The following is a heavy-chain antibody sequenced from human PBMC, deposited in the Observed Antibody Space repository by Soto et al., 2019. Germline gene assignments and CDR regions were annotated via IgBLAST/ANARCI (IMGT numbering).Heavy chain of an antibody. V-gene: IGHV1-18*04. Sequence: QLVQSGDEVKKPGASVKVSCRASGYIFNSVGISWLRQVPGQGLEWMGWVSTYSEHTKSVQKFQDRVTLTADTSTSNVYMELRSLRSDDTAVYYCARDLNWDSVLGFDSWGQGTLVTVSS. CDR3: ARDLNWDSVLGFDS. CDR1: GYIFNSVG. J-gene: IGHJ4*02. D-gene: IGHD1-26*01. CDR2: VSTYSEHT.